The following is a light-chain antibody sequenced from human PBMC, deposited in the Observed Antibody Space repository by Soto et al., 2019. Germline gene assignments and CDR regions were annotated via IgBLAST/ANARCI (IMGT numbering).Light chain of an antibody. J-gene: IGKJ3*01. CDR2: DAS. CDR1: QSFSSY. CDR3: QQLSHWPFT. V-gene: IGKV3-11*01. Sequence: EIVLTQSPATLSLSPGEIATLSCRASQSFSSYLAWYQQKPGQAPMLLIYDASNRATGIPARFSGSGSGTDFTLTISRLEPEDFAVYYCQQLSHWPFTFGPGTKVDIK.